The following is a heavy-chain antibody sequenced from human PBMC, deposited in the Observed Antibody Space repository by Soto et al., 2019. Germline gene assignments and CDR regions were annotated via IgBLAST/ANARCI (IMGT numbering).Heavy chain of an antibody. Sequence: XSLKISFKGSGYSFNSYWISWVLQMPGKGLEWMGIIYPGDSDTRHSPSFQGQVTISADKSISTAYLQWSSLRASDTAMYYCARTSAAGKYYYGMDVWGQGTTVTVSS. V-gene: IGHV5-51*01. CDR3: ARTSAAGKYYYGMDV. J-gene: IGHJ6*02. D-gene: IGHD6-13*01. CDR1: GYSFNSYW. CDR2: IYPGDSDT.